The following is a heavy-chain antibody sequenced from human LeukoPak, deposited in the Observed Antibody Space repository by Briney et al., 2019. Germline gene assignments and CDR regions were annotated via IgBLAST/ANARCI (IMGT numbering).Heavy chain of an antibody. CDR1: GFTVSSNY. CDR3: ARESGYCSGGSYSNWFDP. CDR2: IYSGGST. V-gene: IGHV3-53*01. D-gene: IGHD2-15*01. J-gene: IGHJ5*02. Sequence: PGGSLRLSCAASGFTVSSNYMSWVRQAPGKGLEWVSVIYSGGSTYYADSVKGRFTISRDNSKNTLYLQMNSLRAVDTAVYYCARESGYCSGGSYSNWFDPWGQGTLVTVSS.